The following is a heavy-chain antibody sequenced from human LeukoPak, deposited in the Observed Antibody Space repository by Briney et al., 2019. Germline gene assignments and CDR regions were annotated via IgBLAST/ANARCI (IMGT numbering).Heavy chain of an antibody. CDR3: AKRPSDYGDYVTYFDY. J-gene: IGHJ4*02. V-gene: IGHV3-30*18. CDR1: GFSFVSYG. D-gene: IGHD4-17*01. Sequence: GGSLRLSCAASGFSFVSYGMHWVRQAPGKGLEWVGVISDDGRNKKYADSVKGRFTISRDNSKDTLYLQMNSLRDEDTAVYYCAKRPSDYGDYVTYFDYWGQGTLVTVSS. CDR2: ISDDGRNK.